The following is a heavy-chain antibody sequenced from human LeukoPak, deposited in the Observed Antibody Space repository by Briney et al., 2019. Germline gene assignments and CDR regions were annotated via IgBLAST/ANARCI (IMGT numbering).Heavy chain of an antibody. CDR3: ARHGEGGRFDF. CDR1: GGSVNNYY. V-gene: IGHV4-59*08. CDR2: IYSTGTT. Sequence: SETLSLTCTVSGGSVNNYYWSWIRQLPGKGLEWIAYIYSTGTTNYNPSLNSRVTLSVDTSKNQFSLRLSSVTAADTAVYYCARHGEGGRFDFWGQGTLVTVSS. D-gene: IGHD3-10*01. J-gene: IGHJ4*02.